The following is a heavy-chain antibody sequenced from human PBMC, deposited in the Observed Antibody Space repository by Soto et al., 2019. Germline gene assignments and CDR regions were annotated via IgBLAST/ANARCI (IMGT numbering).Heavy chain of an antibody. CDR1: GFTFSSYA. V-gene: IGHV3-23*01. CDR2: ISGSGGST. CDR3: AKDPVSQYQRLGPFDY. D-gene: IGHD2-2*01. Sequence: PGGSLRLSCAASGFTFSSYAMSWVRQAPGKGLEWVSAISGSGGSTYYADSVKGRFTISRDNSKNTLYLQMNSLRAEDTAVYYCAKDPVSQYQRLGPFDYWGQGTLVTVSS. J-gene: IGHJ4*02.